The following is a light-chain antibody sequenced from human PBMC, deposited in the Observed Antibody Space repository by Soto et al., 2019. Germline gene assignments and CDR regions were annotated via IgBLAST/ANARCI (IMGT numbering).Light chain of an antibody. CDR2: KAS. CDR3: QQYNSSSYT. J-gene: IGKJ2*01. CDR1: QGISRW. Sequence: DIQMTQSPSTLSPSVGDRVTITCRASQGISRWLAWYQQKPGKAPKLLIYKASSLESGVPSRFSGSGSGTEFTLTISSLQPDDFATYYCQQYNSSSYTFGQGTKLEIK. V-gene: IGKV1-5*03.